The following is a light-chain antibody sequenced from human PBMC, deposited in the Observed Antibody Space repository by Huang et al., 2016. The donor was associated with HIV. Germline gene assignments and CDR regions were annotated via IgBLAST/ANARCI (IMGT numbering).Light chain of an antibody. CDR2: PVS. Sequence: VVLTQSPLYLSVTLGQPASISCRSSQSLIHSNGNTYLNWFQQRPGQSPRRLISPVSRRDFGVPDRFSGSGSGTDFTLKISRVEAEDVGVYYCMQGTHLFTFGGGTRVDIK. CDR1: QSLIHSNGNTY. CDR3: MQGTHLFT. J-gene: IGKJ4*01. V-gene: IGKV2-30*02.